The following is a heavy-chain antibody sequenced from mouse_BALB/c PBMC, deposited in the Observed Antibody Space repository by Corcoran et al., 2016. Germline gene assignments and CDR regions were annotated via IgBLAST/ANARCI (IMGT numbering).Heavy chain of an antibody. CDR3: ARLGYYGSSYGWYFDV. Sequence: QVQLQQSGPELVKPGALVKISCKASGYTFTSYDINWVKQRPGQGLKWIGWIYPGAGSTKYNEKFKGKATLTADKSSSTAYMQLSSLTSDNSAVYFCARLGYYGSSYGWYFDVWGAGTTVTVSS. V-gene: IGHV1S56*01. J-gene: IGHJ1*01. CDR1: GYTFTSYD. CDR2: IYPGAGST. D-gene: IGHD1-1*01.